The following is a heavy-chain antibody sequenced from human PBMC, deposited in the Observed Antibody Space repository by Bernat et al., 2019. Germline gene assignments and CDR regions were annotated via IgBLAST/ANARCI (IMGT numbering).Heavy chain of an antibody. CDR3: AKDTGVVAATPYYYGMDV. Sequence: QVQLVESGGGVVQPGRSLRLSCAASGFTFSSYGMHWVRQAPGKGLEWGAVISYDGSNKYYADSVKGRFTISRDKSKNTLYLQMNSLRAEDTAVYYCAKDTGVVAATPYYYGMDVWGQGTTVTVSS. V-gene: IGHV3-30*18. CDR1: GFTFSSYG. D-gene: IGHD2-15*01. J-gene: IGHJ6*02. CDR2: ISYDGSNK.